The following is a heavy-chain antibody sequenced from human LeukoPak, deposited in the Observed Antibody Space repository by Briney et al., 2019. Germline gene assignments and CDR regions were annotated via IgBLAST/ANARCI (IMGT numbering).Heavy chain of an antibody. CDR1: GGSFSGYY. CDR2: INHSGST. J-gene: IGHJ4*02. V-gene: IGHV4-34*01. Sequence: SETLSLTCAVYGGSFSGYYWSWIRQPPGKGLEWIGEINHSGSTNYNPSLKSRVTISVDTSKNQFSLKLSSVTAADTAVYNCARRKTYYYDSSGYYWDYWGQGTLVTVSS. CDR3: ARRKTYYYDSSGYYWDY. D-gene: IGHD3-22*01.